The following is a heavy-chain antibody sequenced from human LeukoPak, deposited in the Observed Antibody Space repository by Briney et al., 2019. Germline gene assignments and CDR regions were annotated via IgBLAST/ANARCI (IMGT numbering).Heavy chain of an antibody. CDR1: GFTFGLYA. D-gene: IGHD6-13*01. V-gene: IGHV3-48*01. CDR3: ARGEYSSSWYRYYYYMDV. Sequence: GGSLRLSCVASGFTFGLYAINWVRQAPGKGLEWISYIGPSGSNIYYADSVKGRFTISRDNVKDSLYLQMNSLRAEDTAVYYCARGEYSSSWYRYYYYMDVWGKGTTVTVSS. J-gene: IGHJ6*03. CDR2: IGPSGSNI.